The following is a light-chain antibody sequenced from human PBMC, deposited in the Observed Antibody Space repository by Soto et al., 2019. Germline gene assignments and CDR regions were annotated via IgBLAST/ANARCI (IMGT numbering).Light chain of an antibody. V-gene: IGKV1-33*01. J-gene: IGKJ2*01. CDR2: DAS. Sequence: DIQMTQSPSSLSASVGDRVTISCQASQDISNRLNWYQQKPGTAPKLLIYDASLLETGVPSRFSGGGSGTDFTFTISSLQPEDFATYYCQQIDKLLFTFGQGTKLEL. CDR3: QQIDKLLFT. CDR1: QDISNR.